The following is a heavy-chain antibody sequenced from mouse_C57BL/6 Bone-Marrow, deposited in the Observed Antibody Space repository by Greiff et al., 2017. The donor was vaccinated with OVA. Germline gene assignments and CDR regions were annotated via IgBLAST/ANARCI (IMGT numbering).Heavy chain of an antibody. CDR3: AKIRDYYGSNWYFDV. V-gene: IGHV2-5*01. J-gene: IGHJ1*03. Sequence: VQLQQSGPGLVQPSQSLSITCTVSGFSLTSYGVHWVRQSPGKGREWLGVIWRGGSTDYNAAFMSRLSITKDNSKSQVFFKMNSLQADDTAIYYWAKIRDYYGSNWYFDVWGTGTTVTVSS. CDR2: IWRGGST. CDR1: GFSLTSYG. D-gene: IGHD1-1*01.